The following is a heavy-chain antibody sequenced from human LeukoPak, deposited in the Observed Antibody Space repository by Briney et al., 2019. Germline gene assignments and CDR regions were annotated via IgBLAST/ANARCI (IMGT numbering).Heavy chain of an antibody. CDR2: IRYDGSNK. D-gene: IGHD3-10*01. CDR3: AKSSITMVDWDWFDP. J-gene: IGHJ5*02. CDR1: GFTFSSYG. V-gene: IGHV3-30*02. Sequence: GGSLRLSCAASGFTFSSYGMHWVRQAPGKGLEWVAFIRYDGSNKYYADSVKGRFTISRDNSKNTLYLQMNSLRAEDTAVYYCAKSSITMVDWDWFDPWGQGTLVTVSS.